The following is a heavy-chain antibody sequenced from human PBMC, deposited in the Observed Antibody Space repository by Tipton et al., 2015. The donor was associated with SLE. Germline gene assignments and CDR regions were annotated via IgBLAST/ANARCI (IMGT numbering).Heavy chain of an antibody. V-gene: IGHV1-18*01. CDR3: TREVYSGSYYYYYGMGV. J-gene: IGHJ6*02. CDR2: FSAYNGNT. D-gene: IGHD3-10*01. CDR1: GYTFTSYD. Sequence: QLVQSGAEVKKPGASVKVSCKASGYTFTSYDISWLRQAPGHGLEWMGWFSAYNGNTHYAQKLQGRVTMTTDTSTSTANMELRSLRSDETAVYYCTREVYSGSYYYYYGMGVWGQGTTVTISS.